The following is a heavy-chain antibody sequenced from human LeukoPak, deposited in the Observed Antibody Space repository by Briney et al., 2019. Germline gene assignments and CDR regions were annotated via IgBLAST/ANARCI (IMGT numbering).Heavy chain of an antibody. CDR1: GFTFSSYS. J-gene: IGHJ4*02. V-gene: IGHV3-48*01. CDR2: ISSSSGTI. D-gene: IGHD3-22*01. CDR3: ARVLHKRNYDSSTYYGY. Sequence: GGSLRLSCAASGFTFSSYSMNWVRQAPGKGLEWVSYISSSSGTIYYADSVKGRFTISRDNAKNSLYLQMNSLRAEDTAVYYCARVLHKRNYDSSTYYGYWGQGTLVTVS.